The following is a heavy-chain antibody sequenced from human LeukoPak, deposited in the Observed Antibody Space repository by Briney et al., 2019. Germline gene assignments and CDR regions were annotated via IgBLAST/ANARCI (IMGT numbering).Heavy chain of an antibody. J-gene: IGHJ3*02. D-gene: IGHD2-15*01. CDR1: GGSSSGYY. CDR3: AREEDCSGGICYLGNAFDI. V-gene: IGHV4-34*01. CDR2: INHSGST. Sequence: PSETLSLTCDVYGGSSSGYYWSWIRQPPGKGLEWIGEINHSGSTNYNASLKSRVTISVDTSKNQFSLKLSSVTAADTAVYYCAREEDCSGGICYLGNAFDIWGQGTMVTVSS.